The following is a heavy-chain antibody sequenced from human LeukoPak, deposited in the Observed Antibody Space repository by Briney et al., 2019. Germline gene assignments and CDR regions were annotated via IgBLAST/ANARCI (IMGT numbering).Heavy chain of an antibody. J-gene: IGHJ4*02. Sequence: GGSLRLSCAASGFTFSDYYMSWIRQAPGKGLEWVSYISSSGSFVYYADSVKGRFTISRDNAKNSLYLHMNSLRAEDTAVYYCARDRGLLWFGELLHWGQGTLVTVSS. CDR3: ARDRGLLWFGELLH. CDR2: ISSSGSFV. CDR1: GFTFSDYY. V-gene: IGHV3-11*04. D-gene: IGHD3-10*01.